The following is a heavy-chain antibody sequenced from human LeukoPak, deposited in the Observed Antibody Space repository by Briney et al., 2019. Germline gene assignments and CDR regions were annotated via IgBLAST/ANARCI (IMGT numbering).Heavy chain of an antibody. CDR3: ARRFEGTRDASSSWGNDY. Sequence: GGSLRLSCAASGFTFSSYSMNWVRRAAGEWLEWVSAISSSSSYIYYADSVKGRFTISRDNAKNSLYLQMNSLRAEDTAVYSCARRFEGTRDASSSWGNDYWGQGTLVTVSS. CDR2: ISSSSSYI. D-gene: IGHD6-13*01. V-gene: IGHV3-21*01. CDR1: GFTFSSYS. J-gene: IGHJ4*02.